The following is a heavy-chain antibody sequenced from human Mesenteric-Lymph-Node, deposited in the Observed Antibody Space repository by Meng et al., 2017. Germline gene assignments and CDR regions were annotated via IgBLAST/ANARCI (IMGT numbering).Heavy chain of an antibody. CDR3: ASVPFYYDSSGFYFDS. D-gene: IGHD3-22*01. V-gene: IGHV3-74*01. CDR2: INSDGSTI. J-gene: IGHJ4*02. CDR1: GFTFTNYW. Sequence: GGSLRLSCAASGFTFTNYWMHWVRQAPGKGLVWVSHINSDGSTITYTDSVKGRFTISRDNAKSTLYLQMNSLRAEDTAVYYCASVPFYYDSSGFYFDSWGQGTLVTSPQ.